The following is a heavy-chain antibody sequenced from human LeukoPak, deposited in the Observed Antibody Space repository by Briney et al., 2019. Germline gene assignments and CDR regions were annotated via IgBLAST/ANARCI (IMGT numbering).Heavy chain of an antibody. CDR2: ISSSSSYI. CDR1: GFTFSSYS. D-gene: IGHD3-22*01. Sequence: GGSLRLSCATSGFTFSSYSMCWVRQAPGKELEWVSSISSSSSYIYYADSVKGRFTISRDNAKNSLYLQMNSLRAEDTAVYYCARDRITMIVVGPNYFDYWGQGTLVTVSS. V-gene: IGHV3-21*01. CDR3: ARDRITMIVVGPNYFDY. J-gene: IGHJ4*02.